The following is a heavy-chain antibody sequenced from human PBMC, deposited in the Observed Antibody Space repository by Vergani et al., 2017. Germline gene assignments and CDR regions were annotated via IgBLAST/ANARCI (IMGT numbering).Heavy chain of an antibody. CDR2: ISSSSSYI. Sequence: EVQLVESGGGLVKPGGSLRLSCAASGFTFSSYSMNWVRQAPGKGLEWVSSISSSSSYIYYAESVKGRFTISRDNAKNSLYLQMNSLRAEDTAVYYCAREPGQLWNWGQGTLVTVSS. CDR1: GFTFSSYS. D-gene: IGHD5-18*01. CDR3: AREPGQLWN. V-gene: IGHV3-21*01. J-gene: IGHJ4*02.